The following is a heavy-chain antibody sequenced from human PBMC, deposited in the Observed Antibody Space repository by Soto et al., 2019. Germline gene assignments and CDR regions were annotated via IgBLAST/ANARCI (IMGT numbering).Heavy chain of an antibody. CDR3: ARSISVLRGVPFNWFDP. Sequence: QVQLQESGPGLVKASQTLSLTCSVSGVSISSGVYYWSWTRQHPGKGLEWIGYISDTGSTYYNPSLRSRITMSVDSSANLFSLSLNSVTAADTAMYYCARSISVLRGVPFNWFDPWGQGTLVTVSS. CDR1: GVSISSGVYY. CDR2: ISDTGST. V-gene: IGHV4-31*03. D-gene: IGHD3-10*01. J-gene: IGHJ5*02.